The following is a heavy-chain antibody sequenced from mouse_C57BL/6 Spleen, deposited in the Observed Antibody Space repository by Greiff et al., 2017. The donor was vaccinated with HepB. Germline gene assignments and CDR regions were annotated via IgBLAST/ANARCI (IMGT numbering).Heavy chain of an antibody. V-gene: IGHV1-75*01. CDR2: IFPGSGST. CDR3: ASYYGSSYWYFDV. D-gene: IGHD1-1*01. CDR1: GYTFTDYY. J-gene: IGHJ1*03. Sequence: VQVVESGPELVKPGASVKISCKASGYTFTDYYINWVKQRPGQGLEWIGWIFPGSGSTYYNEKFKGKATLTVDKSSSTAYMLLSSLTSEDSAVYFCASYYGSSYWYFDVWGTGTTVTVSS.